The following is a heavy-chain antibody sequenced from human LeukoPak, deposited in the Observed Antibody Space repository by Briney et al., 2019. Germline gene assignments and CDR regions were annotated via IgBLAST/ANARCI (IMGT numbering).Heavy chain of an antibody. V-gene: IGHV1-69-2*01. CDR1: GYTFTDYY. CDR3: ATGPGDY. CDR2: VDPEDGER. J-gene: IGHJ4*02. Sequence: ASVKLSCKVSGYTFTDYYMHWVQQAPGKGLEWMGLVDPEDGERIYAEKFQCRVTITADKPTDTAAMDLGGLSSEKTAVYDCATGPGDYWGQGTLVTVSS.